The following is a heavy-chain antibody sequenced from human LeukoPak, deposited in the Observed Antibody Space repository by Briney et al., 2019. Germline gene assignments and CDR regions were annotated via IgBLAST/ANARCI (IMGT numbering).Heavy chain of an antibody. V-gene: IGHV4-61*02. D-gene: IGHD4-11*01. CDR2: IYTSGST. J-gene: IGHJ1*01. Sequence: SQTLSLTCTVSGGSISSGSYYWSWIRQPAGKGLEWIGRIYTSGSTNYNPSLKSRVTISVDTSKNQFSLKLSSVTAADTAVYYCARDTTDSAAWGQGTLVTVSS. CDR1: GGSISSGSYY. CDR3: ARDTTDSAA.